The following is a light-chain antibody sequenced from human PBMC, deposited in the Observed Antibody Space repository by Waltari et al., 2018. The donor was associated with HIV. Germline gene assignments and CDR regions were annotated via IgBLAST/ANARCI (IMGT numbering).Light chain of an antibody. V-gene: IGLV3-25*03. CDR2: KDS. CDR3: QAADSSGTYKGNWV. Sequence: SYELTQPPSVSVSPGQTARITCSGDALPKPYAYWYQQKPGQAPVLVIYKDSERPDGIPERFSGSSAGTTVTLTISGVKAEDEADYYCQAADSSGTYKGNWVFGGGTKLTVL. CDR1: ALPKPY. J-gene: IGLJ3*02.